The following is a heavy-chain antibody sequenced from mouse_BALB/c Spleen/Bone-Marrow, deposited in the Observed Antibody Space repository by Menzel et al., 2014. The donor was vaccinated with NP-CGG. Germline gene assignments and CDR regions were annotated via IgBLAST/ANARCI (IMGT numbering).Heavy chain of an antibody. CDR3: ARGSCGSCFAY. CDR2: ISTYSGNT. D-gene: IGHD1-1*01. Sequence: QVQLQQSGPELVRPGVSVKISCKGSGYTFTDYATHWVKQSPAKSLEWIGVISTYSGNTNYNQKFKGKATMTVDKSSSTAYMELARVTSEDSASYYGARGSCGSCFAYWGQGTLVTVSA. CDR1: GYTFTDYA. J-gene: IGHJ3*01. V-gene: IGHV1-67*01.